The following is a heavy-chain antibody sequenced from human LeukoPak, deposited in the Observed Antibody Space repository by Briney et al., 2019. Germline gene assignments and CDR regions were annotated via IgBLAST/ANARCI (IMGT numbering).Heavy chain of an antibody. CDR2: INPNSGGT. J-gene: IGHJ5*02. D-gene: IGHD6-13*01. CDR3: AREGGEGSSWYSFGP. CDR1: GYTFTGYY. V-gene: IGHV1-2*02. Sequence: ASVKVSCKASGYTFTGYYMHWVRQAPGQGLEWMGWINPNSGGTNYAQKFQGRVTMTRDTSISTAYMELSRLRSDDTAVYYCAREGGEGSSWYSFGPWGQGTLVTVSS.